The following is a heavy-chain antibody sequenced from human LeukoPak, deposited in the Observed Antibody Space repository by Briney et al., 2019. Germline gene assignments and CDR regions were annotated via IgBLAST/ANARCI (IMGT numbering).Heavy chain of an antibody. J-gene: IGHJ6*02. D-gene: IGHD4-23*01. V-gene: IGHV1-18*01. CDR1: GYTFTSYG. CDR2: ISANDGNT. CDR3: AREMGVVTAHGIDV. Sequence: ASVKVSCKASGYTFTSYGISWVRQAPGQGLEWMGWISANDGNTDYPQKLQGRVTMTTDTSTSTAYMELRSLRSDDTAVYYCAREMGVVTAHGIDVWGQGTTVTVSS.